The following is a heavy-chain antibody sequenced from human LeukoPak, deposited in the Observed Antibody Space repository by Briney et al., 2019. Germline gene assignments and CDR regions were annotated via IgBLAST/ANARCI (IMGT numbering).Heavy chain of an antibody. CDR3: ARDKAHTYGYYFDP. CDR1: GDAISTYC. V-gene: IGHV4-4*08. D-gene: IGHD3-10*01. Sequence: PSETLSLTCTVSGDAISTYCWNWIRQPPGKGLEWIGFISSGRTDNNPSLKSRGIISIDTSKNQTSLRLTSVTAADTAVYYCARDKAHTYGYYFDPWGEGTQVLVSS. J-gene: IGHJ4*02. CDR2: ISSGRT.